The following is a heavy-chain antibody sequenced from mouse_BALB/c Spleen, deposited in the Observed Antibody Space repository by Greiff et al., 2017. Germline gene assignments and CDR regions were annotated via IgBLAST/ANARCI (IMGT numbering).Heavy chain of an antibody. D-gene: IGHD2-4*01. CDR3: AIYYDYDGFAY. V-gene: IGHV5-4*02. Sequence: EVQRVESGGGLVKPGGSLKLSCAASGFTFSDYYMYWVRQTPEKRLEWVATISDGGSYTYYPDSVKGRFTISRDNAKNNLYLQMSSLKSEDTAMYYCAIYYDYDGFAYWGQGTPVTVSA. CDR2: ISDGGSYT. J-gene: IGHJ3*01. CDR1: GFTFSDYY.